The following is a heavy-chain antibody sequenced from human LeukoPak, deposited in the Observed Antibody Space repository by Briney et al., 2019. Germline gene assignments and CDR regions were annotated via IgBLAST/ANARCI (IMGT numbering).Heavy chain of an antibody. V-gene: IGHV3-74*01. CDR1: GFTFSSYW. CDR2: INSDGSIT. D-gene: IGHD7-27*01. Sequence: PGGSLRFSCAASGFTFSSYWMYWVRQAPGEGLVLVSRINSDGSITSYADSVKGRFTISRDNAKNTLYLQMNSLRAEDTAVYYCARDLPGDVFDYWGQGTLFTVSS. J-gene: IGHJ4*02. CDR3: ARDLPGDVFDY.